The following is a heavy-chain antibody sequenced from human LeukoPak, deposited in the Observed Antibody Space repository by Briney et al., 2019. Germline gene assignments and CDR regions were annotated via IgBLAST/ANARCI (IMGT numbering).Heavy chain of an antibody. CDR3: ARISSPSYSSGWYPNFDY. CDR2: INHSGST. J-gene: IGHJ4*02. D-gene: IGHD6-19*01. V-gene: IGHV4-34*01. Sequence: XSXXXXPPGKGVEWIGXINHSGSTNYNPSLKSRVTISVAKSKTQFSLKMSSVTAEDTAVYYCARISSPSYSSGWYPNFDYWGQGTLVTVSS.